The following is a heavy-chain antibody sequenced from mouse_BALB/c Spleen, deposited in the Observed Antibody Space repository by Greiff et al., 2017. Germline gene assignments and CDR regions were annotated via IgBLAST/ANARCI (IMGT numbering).Heavy chain of an antibody. CDR3: ARSTTATWFAY. Sequence: QVQLQQSGAELVKPGAPVKLSCKASGYTFTSYWMNWVKQRPGRGLEWIGRIDPSDSETHYNQKFKDKATLTVDKSSSTAYIQLSSLTSEDSAVYCCARSTTATWFAYWGQGTLVTVSA. J-gene: IGHJ3*01. CDR2: IDPSDSET. V-gene: IGHV1-69*02. D-gene: IGHD1-2*01. CDR1: GYTFTSYW.